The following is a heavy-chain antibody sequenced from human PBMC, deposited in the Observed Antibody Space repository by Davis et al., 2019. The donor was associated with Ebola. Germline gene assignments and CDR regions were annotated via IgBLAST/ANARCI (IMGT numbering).Heavy chain of an antibody. Sequence: AASVKVSCKASGYTFTSYAMHWVRQAPGQRLEWMGWINAGNVNTKYSQKFQGRVTITRDTSASTAYMELSSLRSEDTAVYYCARDMGVVVRRHFDYWGQGTLVTVSS. CDR3: ARDMGVVVRRHFDY. V-gene: IGHV1-3*01. CDR2: INAGNVNT. D-gene: IGHD2-15*01. J-gene: IGHJ4*02. CDR1: GYTFTSYA.